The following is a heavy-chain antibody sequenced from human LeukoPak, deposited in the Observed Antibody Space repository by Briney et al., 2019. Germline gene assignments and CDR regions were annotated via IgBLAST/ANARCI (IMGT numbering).Heavy chain of an antibody. CDR1: GGSFSGYY. Sequence: SETLSLTCAVYGGSFSGYYWSWIRQPPGKGLAWIGEINHSGSTNYNPSLKSRVTISVDTSKNQFSLKLSSVTAADTAVYYCARGPDIVVVPAAIHYGMDVWGQGTTVTVSS. D-gene: IGHD2-2*01. CDR3: ARGPDIVVVPAAIHYGMDV. V-gene: IGHV4-34*01. J-gene: IGHJ6*02. CDR2: INHSGST.